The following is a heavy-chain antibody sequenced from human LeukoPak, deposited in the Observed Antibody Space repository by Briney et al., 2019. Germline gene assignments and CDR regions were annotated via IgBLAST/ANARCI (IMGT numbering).Heavy chain of an antibody. J-gene: IGHJ3*02. CDR1: GGSFSGYY. CDR3: ARGHYDSRLNQMDDAFDI. D-gene: IGHD3-22*01. CDR2: INHSGST. V-gene: IGHV4-34*01. Sequence: PSETLSLTCAVYGGSFSGYYWSWIRQPPGKGLEWTGEINHSGSTNYNPSLKSRVTTSVDTSKNQFSLNLSSVTAADTAVYYCARGHYDSRLNQMDDAFDIWGQGTMVTVSS.